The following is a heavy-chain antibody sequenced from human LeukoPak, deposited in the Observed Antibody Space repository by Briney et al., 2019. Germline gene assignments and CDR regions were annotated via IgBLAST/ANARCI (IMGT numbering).Heavy chain of an antibody. J-gene: IGHJ4*02. CDR3: ARDGYNWVHFDY. CDR1: GFTFSSYA. CDR2: IIGSGGST. Sequence: QPGGSLRLSCEASGFTFSSYAMNWVRQAPGKGLEWVSAIIGSGGSTYYADSVKGRFTISRDNSKNTLYVQMNSLRAEDTAVYYCARDGYNWVHFDYWGQGTLVAVSS. V-gene: IGHV3-23*01. D-gene: IGHD5-24*01.